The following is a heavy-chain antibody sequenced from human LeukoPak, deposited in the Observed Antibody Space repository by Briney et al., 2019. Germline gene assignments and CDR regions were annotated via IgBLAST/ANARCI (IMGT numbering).Heavy chain of an antibody. D-gene: IGHD5-24*01. CDR1: GFTFSSYA. CDR3: ARGRGMWQQFLDY. J-gene: IGHJ4*02. Sequence: GSLRLSCAASGFTFSSYAMSWVRQAPGKGLEWVSAISGSGGSTYYADSVKGRFTFSRDSSKNTVYLQMNNLRPEDTAVYYCARGRGMWQQFLDYWGQGTLVTVSS. V-gene: IGHV3-23*01. CDR2: ISGSGGST.